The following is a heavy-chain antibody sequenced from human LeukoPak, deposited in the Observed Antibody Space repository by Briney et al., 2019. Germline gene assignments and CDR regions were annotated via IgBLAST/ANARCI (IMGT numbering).Heavy chain of an antibody. J-gene: IGHJ4*02. D-gene: IGHD5-12*01. Sequence: GGSLRLSCVASGFTFSSYAMNWARQAPGKGLEWVSYISSSSLTIYYADSVKGRFTISRDNAKNSLYLQMNSLRADDTAVYYCARDRTSGYEGTFDYWGQGTLVTASS. CDR1: GFTFSSYA. CDR2: ISSSSLTI. V-gene: IGHV3-48*01. CDR3: ARDRTSGYEGTFDY.